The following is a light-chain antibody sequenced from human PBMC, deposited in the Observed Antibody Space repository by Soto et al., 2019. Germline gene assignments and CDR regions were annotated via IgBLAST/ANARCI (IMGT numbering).Light chain of an antibody. J-gene: IGLJ1*01. CDR1: SSDVGAYDF. Sequence: QSALTQPASVSGSPGQSITISCTGTSSDVGAYDFVSWYQHSPGKAPKLVTFDVTHRPPGISDRFSGSKSANTASLTISGLQAEDEADYYCCSYVGATTYVFGSGTKVTVL. CDR3: CSYVGATTYV. CDR2: DVT. V-gene: IGLV2-23*02.